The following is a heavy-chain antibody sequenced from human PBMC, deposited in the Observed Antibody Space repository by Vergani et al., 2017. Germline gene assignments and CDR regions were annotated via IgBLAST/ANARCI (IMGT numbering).Heavy chain of an antibody. V-gene: IGHV4-61*01. Sequence: QVQLQESGPGLVKPSETLSLTCTVFGGSVSSGSYYWSWIRQPPGKGLEWIGYIYYSGSTNYNPSLKSRVTISVDTSKNQFSLKLSSVTAADTAVYYCARLAGKQQLVPEDYWGQGTLVTVSS. CDR2: IYYSGST. CDR3: ARLAGKQQLVPEDY. D-gene: IGHD6-13*01. J-gene: IGHJ4*02. CDR1: GGSVSSGSYY.